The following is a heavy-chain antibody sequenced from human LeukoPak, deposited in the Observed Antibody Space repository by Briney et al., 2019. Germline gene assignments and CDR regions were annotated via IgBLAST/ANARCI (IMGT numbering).Heavy chain of an antibody. CDR1: GGSISSYY. V-gene: IGHV4-59*01. D-gene: IGHD5-18*01. Sequence: SETLSLTCTVPGGSISSYYWSWIRQPPGKGLEWIGYIYYSGSTNYNPSLKSRVTISVDTSKNQFSLKLSSVTAADTAVYYCARVHGYSYAHWYFDLWGRGTLVTVSS. CDR2: IYYSGST. J-gene: IGHJ2*01. CDR3: ARVHGYSYAHWYFDL.